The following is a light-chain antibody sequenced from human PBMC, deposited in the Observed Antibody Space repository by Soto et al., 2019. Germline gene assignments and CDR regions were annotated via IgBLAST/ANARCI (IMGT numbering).Light chain of an antibody. CDR2: GAS. J-gene: IGKJ5*01. CDR3: QQYTGPPTT. V-gene: IGKV3-20*01. CDR1: QSVSNNY. Sequence: EIVLRQSPGTLSLSPGERATLSCRASQSVSNNYLAWYQQKPGQAPRLLIYGASTRAAGIPDRFSGSGSGTDFTLTITRLEPEDSAVYFCQQYTGPPTTFGQGTRLEI.